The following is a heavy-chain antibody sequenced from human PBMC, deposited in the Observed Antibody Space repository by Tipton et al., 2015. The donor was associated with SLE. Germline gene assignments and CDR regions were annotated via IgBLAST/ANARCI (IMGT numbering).Heavy chain of an antibody. Sequence: SLRLSCAASSFIFSSFTMSWVRQAPGKGLQWVSYISHSSDIIYYADSVKGRFTISRDNAKNSLYLQMNSLTDEDTAVYYCARGGSISPYYGMDVWGQGTTVTVSS. J-gene: IGHJ6*02. V-gene: IGHV3-48*02. CDR2: ISHSSDII. CDR1: SFIFSSFT. CDR3: ARGGSISPYYGMDV.